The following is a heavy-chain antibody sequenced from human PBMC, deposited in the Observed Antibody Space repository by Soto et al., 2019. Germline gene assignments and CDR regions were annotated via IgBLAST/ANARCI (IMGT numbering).Heavy chain of an antibody. D-gene: IGHD3-3*01. CDR1: GFTFSSYW. CDR2: INSDGSST. V-gene: IGHV3-74*01. CDR3: ARDDAVWSGYKYSSGLVDYYYGMDV. J-gene: IGHJ6*02. Sequence: EVQLVESGGGLVQPGGSLRLSCAASGFTFSSYWMHWVRQAPGKGLVWVSRINSDGSSTSYADSVKGRFTISRDNAKNTLYLQMNSLRAEDTAVYYCARDDAVWSGYKYSSGLVDYYYGMDVWGQGTTVTVSS.